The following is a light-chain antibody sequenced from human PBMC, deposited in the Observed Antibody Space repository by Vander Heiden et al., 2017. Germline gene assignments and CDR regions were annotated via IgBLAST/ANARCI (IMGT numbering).Light chain of an antibody. CDR2: LGS. J-gene: IGKJ2*01. CDR3: MQALQTPYT. V-gene: IGKV2-28*01. CDR1: QSLLHSNGYNY. Sequence: DLVMAHSPLSLPVTPGEPASISCRSSQSLLHSNGYNYLDWYLQKPGQSPQLLIYLGSNRASGVPDRFSGSGSGTDFTLKISRVEAEDVGVYYCMQALQTPYTFGQGTKLEIK.